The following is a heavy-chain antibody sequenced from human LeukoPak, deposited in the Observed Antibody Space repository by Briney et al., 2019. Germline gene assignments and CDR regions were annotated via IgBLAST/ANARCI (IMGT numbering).Heavy chain of an antibody. CDR2: VSPDGSVE. CDR1: GFTFSSFP. D-gene: IGHD3-10*01. CDR3: ARASITSTYYHYYMDV. V-gene: IGHV3-30*01. J-gene: IGHJ6*03. Sequence: GRSLRLSCAASGFTFSSFPMHWVRQAPGKGQEWVVVVSPDGSVENYADSVKGRFTISRDNSKNTVYLQMNSLRTEDTAVYYCARASITSTYYHYYMDVWGKGTTVTVSS.